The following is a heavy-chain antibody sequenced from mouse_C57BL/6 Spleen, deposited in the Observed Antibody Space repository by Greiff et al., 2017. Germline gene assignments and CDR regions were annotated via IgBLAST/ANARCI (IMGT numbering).Heavy chain of an antibody. Sequence: VQLQQPGAELVMPGASVKLSCKASGYTFTSYWMHWVKQRPGQGLEWIGEIDPSDSYTNYNQKFKGKSTLTVDKSSSTAYLQLSSLTSEDSAFYYCARRSDGYFYFDYWGQGTTLTVSS. D-gene: IGHD2-3*01. CDR3: ARRSDGYFYFDY. V-gene: IGHV1-69*01. CDR1: GYTFTSYW. CDR2: IDPSDSYT. J-gene: IGHJ2*01.